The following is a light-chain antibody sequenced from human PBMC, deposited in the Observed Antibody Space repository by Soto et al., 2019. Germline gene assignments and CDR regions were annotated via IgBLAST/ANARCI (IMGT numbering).Light chain of an antibody. CDR3: QQYNNWPHT. J-gene: IGKJ2*01. Sequence: EIVMTQSQATLSVSPGERVTHACRASQSVGSDLAWYLQKPGQAPSLLVYGASTRATGMPARFSGSGSGTEFTLTISSLQSEDFAVYYCQQYNNWPHTFGQGTKLEI. CDR2: GAS. CDR1: QSVGSD. V-gene: IGKV3-15*01.